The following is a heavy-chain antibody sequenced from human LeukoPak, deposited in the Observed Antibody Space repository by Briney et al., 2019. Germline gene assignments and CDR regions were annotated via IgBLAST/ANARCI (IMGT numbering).Heavy chain of an antibody. V-gene: IGHV1-46*03. Sequence: PGASVKISCKTSAYTFTNYYMHWVRQAPGQGLEWMGRINPSTGSPTYAQKFQGRVTLTSDTSTSTVFMELSSLRSDDTAVYYCGREDNWGSQSFDYWGQGTLVTVSS. D-gene: IGHD7-27*01. CDR2: INPSTGSP. CDR1: AYTFTNYY. J-gene: IGHJ4*02. CDR3: GREDNWGSQSFDY.